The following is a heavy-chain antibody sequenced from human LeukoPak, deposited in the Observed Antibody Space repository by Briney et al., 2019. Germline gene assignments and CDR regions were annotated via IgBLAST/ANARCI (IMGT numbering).Heavy chain of an antibody. CDR1: GFTFSSYA. Sequence: GRSLRLSCAASGFTFSSYAMHWVRQAPGHGLEWVAVISYDGSNKYYADSVKGRFTISRDNSKNTLYLQMNSLRAEDTAVYYCARTGSGSYPYYFDYWGQGTLVTVSS. V-gene: IGHV3-30*04. D-gene: IGHD1-26*01. CDR2: ISYDGSNK. CDR3: ARTGSGSYPYYFDY. J-gene: IGHJ4*02.